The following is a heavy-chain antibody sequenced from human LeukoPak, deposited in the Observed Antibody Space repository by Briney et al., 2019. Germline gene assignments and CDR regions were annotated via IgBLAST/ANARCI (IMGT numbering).Heavy chain of an antibody. Sequence: SETLSLTCAVYGGSFSGYYWSWIRQPPGKGLEWIGYIYYSGSTYYNPSLKSRVTISVDTSKNQFSLKLSSVTAADTAVYYCAREHIVVVPAADAFDIWGQGTMVTVSS. D-gene: IGHD2-2*01. V-gene: IGHV4-30-4*08. CDR1: GGSFSGYY. CDR2: IYYSGST. J-gene: IGHJ3*02. CDR3: AREHIVVVPAADAFDI.